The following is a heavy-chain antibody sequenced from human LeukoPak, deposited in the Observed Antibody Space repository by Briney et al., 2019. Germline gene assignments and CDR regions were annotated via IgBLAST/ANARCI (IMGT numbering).Heavy chain of an antibody. V-gene: IGHV3-48*03. CDR3: ARKRLADLGDDTSFGGTPFDP. J-gene: IGHJ5*02. CDR1: GFTFETYH. CDR2: ITSGASVI. Sequence: GGSLRLTCVVSGFTFETYHMNWVRQAPGKGLEWLSGITSGASVIYYADSVKGRLTISRDDAMNSVFLQMSGLTVDDTAVYYYARKRLADLGDDTSFGGTPFDPWGQGTLVIVSS. D-gene: IGHD3-16*01.